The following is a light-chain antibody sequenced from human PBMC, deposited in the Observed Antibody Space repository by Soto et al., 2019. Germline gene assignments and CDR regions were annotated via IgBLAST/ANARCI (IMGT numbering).Light chain of an antibody. CDR3: QQYNNWPPGFT. Sequence: EIVMTQSPATLSVSPGERATLSCRASQSVSSNLAWYQQKPGQAPRLLIYGASNRATGIPARFSGSGSGTEFTLTNSSLQSEDFAVYYCQQYNNWPPGFTFGPGTKVDIK. CDR1: QSVSSN. CDR2: GAS. V-gene: IGKV3-15*01. J-gene: IGKJ3*01.